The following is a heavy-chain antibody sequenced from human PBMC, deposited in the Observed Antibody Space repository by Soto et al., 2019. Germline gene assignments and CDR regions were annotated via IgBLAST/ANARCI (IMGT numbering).Heavy chain of an antibody. CDR1: GFTLSGYA. Sequence: GGLLGLSCAASGFTLSGYAVDWVRQAPGKGLEYVSGISSNGVGTYYANSVQGRFTISRDNSKNTVYLQMGSLRPEDMAVYYCARRARPDFYYMDVWGKGTTVTVSS. D-gene: IGHD6-6*01. CDR3: ARRARPDFYYMDV. J-gene: IGHJ6*03. CDR2: ISSNGVGT. V-gene: IGHV3-64*01.